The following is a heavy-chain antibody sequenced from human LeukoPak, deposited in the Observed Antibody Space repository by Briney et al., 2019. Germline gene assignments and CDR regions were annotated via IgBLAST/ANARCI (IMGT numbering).Heavy chain of an antibody. D-gene: IGHD2-15*01. CDR1: GDSISSSY. V-gene: IGHV4-34*01. J-gene: IGHJ4*02. CDR2: INHSGST. Sequence: PSETLSLTCTVSGDSISSSYWSWIRQPPGKGLEWIGEINHSGSTNYNPSLKSRVTISVDTSKNQFSLKLSSVTAADTAVYYCARGRGRVAYWGQGTLVTVSS. CDR3: ARGRGRVAY.